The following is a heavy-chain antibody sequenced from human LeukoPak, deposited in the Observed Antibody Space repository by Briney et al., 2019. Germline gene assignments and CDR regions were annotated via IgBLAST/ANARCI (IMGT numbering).Heavy chain of an antibody. Sequence: SETLSLTCTVSGGSISSYYWSWIRQPPGKGLEWIWYIYYSGSTNYNPSLKSRITISVDTFRSQVSLKMRSVTAADTAVYYCARVLLWFGDFSVKAFDIWGQGTMVTVSS. D-gene: IGHD3-10*01. J-gene: IGHJ3*02. CDR1: GGSISSYY. V-gene: IGHV4-59*08. CDR3: ARVLLWFGDFSVKAFDI. CDR2: IYYSGST.